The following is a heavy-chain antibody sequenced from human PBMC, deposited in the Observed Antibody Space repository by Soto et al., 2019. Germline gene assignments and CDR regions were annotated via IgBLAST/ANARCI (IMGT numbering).Heavy chain of an antibody. V-gene: IGHV3-48*01. CDR1: GFSLYNYA. D-gene: IGHD1-26*01. J-gene: IGHJ2*01. CDR3: VRDPSRGNKWARYVDL. Sequence: EVQLVESGGGLVQPGGSLRLSCAASGFSLYNYAMDWVRQAPGQGLEWVSYISLSSANIHYADSVRGRFTVSRDNAKNSLYLQMNSLRAEDAAVYYCVRDPSRGNKWARYVDLWGRGTLVTVSS. CDR2: ISLSSANI.